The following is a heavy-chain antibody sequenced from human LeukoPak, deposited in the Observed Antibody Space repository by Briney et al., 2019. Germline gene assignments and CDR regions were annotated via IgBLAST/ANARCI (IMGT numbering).Heavy chain of an antibody. Sequence: AGGSLRLSCAASGFTFSSYSMNWVRQAPGKGLEWVSSISSSSSYIYYADSVKGRFTISRDNAKNSLYLQMNSLRAEDTAVYYCASETYYYDSSGQYYFDYWGQGTLVTVSS. J-gene: IGHJ4*02. V-gene: IGHV3-21*01. CDR1: GFTFSSYS. CDR3: ASETYYYDSSGQYYFDY. CDR2: ISSSSSYI. D-gene: IGHD3-22*01.